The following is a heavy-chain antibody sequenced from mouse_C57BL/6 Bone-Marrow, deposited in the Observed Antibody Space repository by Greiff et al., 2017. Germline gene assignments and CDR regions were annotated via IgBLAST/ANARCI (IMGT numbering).Heavy chain of an antibody. CDR3: ARGDNSGYYYAMDY. J-gene: IGHJ4*01. CDR1: GYAFTSSW. V-gene: IGHV1-82*01. D-gene: IGHD3-2*02. CDR2: IYPGDGGT. Sequence: QVHVQQSGPELVKPGASVTLSCKASGYAFTSSWMNWVKQRPGQGLEWIGRIYPGDGGTNYNRKFKGKSTLTADTSSSTAYMELRSLTSEDTAVYFCARGDNSGYYYAMDYWGQGTSVTVSS.